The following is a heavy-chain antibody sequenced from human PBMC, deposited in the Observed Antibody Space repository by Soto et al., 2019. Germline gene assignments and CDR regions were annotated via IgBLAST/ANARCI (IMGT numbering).Heavy chain of an antibody. CDR2: FRGDGTGA. V-gene: IGHV3-23*01. Sequence: GGSLRLSCAASGFSFSSYAMSWVRQAPGKGLEWVSAFRGDGTGAHYADSVKGRFIISKDISKNTLYLQMNSLRAEDTAVYFCARHDWLESWGQGTLVTVSS. J-gene: IGHJ5*01. CDR1: GFSFSSYA. CDR3: ARHDWLES.